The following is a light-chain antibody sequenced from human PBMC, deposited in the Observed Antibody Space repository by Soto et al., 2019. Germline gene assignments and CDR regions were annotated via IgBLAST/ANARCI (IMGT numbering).Light chain of an antibody. CDR3: QQYHSYST. J-gene: IGKJ1*01. Sequence: IQLTQSPSSLSASVGDRVTFTCRASQGISTLLAWYQQKPGKAPKLLIYAASTLQSGVPSRFSGSGSATEFTLTISSLQPDDFATYYCQQYHSYSTFGQGTKVDI. CDR2: AAS. V-gene: IGKV1-9*01. CDR1: QGISTL.